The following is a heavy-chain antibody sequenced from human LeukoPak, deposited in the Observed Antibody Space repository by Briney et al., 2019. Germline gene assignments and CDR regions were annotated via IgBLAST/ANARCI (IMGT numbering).Heavy chain of an antibody. CDR2: ISYDGSNK. J-gene: IGHJ4*02. Sequence: GGSLRLSCAASGFTFSSYGMHWVRQAPGKGLEGVAVISYDGSNKYYADSVKGRFTISRDNSKNTLYLQMNSLRAEDTAVYYCAKGLSPTLRSPIDYWGQGTLVTVSS. CDR1: GFTFSSYG. CDR3: AKGLSPTLRSPIDY. V-gene: IGHV3-30*18.